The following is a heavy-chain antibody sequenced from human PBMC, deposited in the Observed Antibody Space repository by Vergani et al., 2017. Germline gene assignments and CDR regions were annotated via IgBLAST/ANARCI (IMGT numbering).Heavy chain of an antibody. CDR2: ISWNSGAV. D-gene: IGHD5-12*01. CDR3: TKGSVYYHDSAGHGYDPYTGFDL. J-gene: IGHJ3*01. CDR1: GITCWKFG. V-gene: IGHV3-9*01. Sequence: EVDLVESGGGLAQPGGSLRLSCEASGITCWKFGMHWVRQGPGKGLEWVSGISWNSGAVDYADSVRGRFTISRDNAKNSLFLEMNSLRFEDTAVYFCTKGSVYYHDSAGHGYDPYTGFDLWGQGTLVTVSS.